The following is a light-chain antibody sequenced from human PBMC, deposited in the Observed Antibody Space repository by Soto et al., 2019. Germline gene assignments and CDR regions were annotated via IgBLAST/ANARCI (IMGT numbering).Light chain of an antibody. V-gene: IGKV1D-12*01. CDR1: QGIGNW. Sequence: DIQMTQSPSSVSASVGDTVTINCRASQGIGNWLAWYQQKPGKAPKRLIYGASSLQSGVPSRFSGSGSGTDFTLTISSLQPEDFATYYCQQANSFPQSFGRGTRLEIK. CDR3: QQANSFPQS. CDR2: GAS. J-gene: IGKJ5*01.